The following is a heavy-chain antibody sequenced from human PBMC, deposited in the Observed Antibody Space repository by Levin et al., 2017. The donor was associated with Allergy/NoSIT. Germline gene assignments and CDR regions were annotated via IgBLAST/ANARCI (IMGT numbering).Heavy chain of an antibody. CDR2: ISPNNGHT. J-gene: IGHJ3*02. Sequence: ASVKVSCKASGYTFRVYGIIWVRQAPGEGLEWLGWISPNNGHTKVSHKVQGRVTMTTDASTTTAYLDSRSLTSDDTAVYYCARDLGTGWYDNAFEIGGQGTLVSVSS. CDR3: ARDLGTGWYDNAFEI. D-gene: IGHD6-19*01. CDR1: GYTFRVYG. V-gene: IGHV1-18*01.